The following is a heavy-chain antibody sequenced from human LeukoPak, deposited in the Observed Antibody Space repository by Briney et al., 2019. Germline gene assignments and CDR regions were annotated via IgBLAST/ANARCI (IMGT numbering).Heavy chain of an antibody. D-gene: IGHD4-17*01. CDR3: ARVAYGDYDAEYFQH. J-gene: IGHJ1*01. CDR2: ISSSSSYT. CDR1: GFTFSDYY. Sequence: KPGGSLRLSCAASGFTFSDYYMSWIRQAPGKGLEWVSYISSSSSYTNYADSVKGRFTISRDNAKNSLYLQMNSLRADDTAVYYCARVAYGDYDAEYFQHWGQGTLVTVSS. V-gene: IGHV3-11*05.